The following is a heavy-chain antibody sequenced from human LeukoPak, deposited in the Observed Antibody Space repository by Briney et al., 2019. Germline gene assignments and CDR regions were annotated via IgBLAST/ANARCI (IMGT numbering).Heavy chain of an antibody. D-gene: IGHD5-12*01. J-gene: IGHJ6*02. Sequence: SETLSLTCTVSGGSISSYYWSWIRQPAGKGLEWIGRIYTSGSTNYNPSLKSRVTMSVDTSKNQFSLKLSTVTAADTAVYYCARGPSTSYYYYGMDVWGQGTTVTVSS. V-gene: IGHV4-4*07. CDR2: IYTSGST. CDR3: ARGPSTSYYYYGMDV. CDR1: GGSISSYY.